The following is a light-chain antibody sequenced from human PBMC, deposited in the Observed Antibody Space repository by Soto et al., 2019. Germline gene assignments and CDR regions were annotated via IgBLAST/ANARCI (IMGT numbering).Light chain of an antibody. V-gene: IGKV3-20*01. Sequence: EIVLTQSPGTLSLSPGERATLSCRASQSVSSSYLAWYQQKPGQAPRLLIYGASSRATGIPDRFSGSGSGKDFTVTISRLEPEDFAVYYCQQYGSSPPSYTFGQGTKLEIK. CDR3: QQYGSSPPSYT. CDR1: QSVSSSY. J-gene: IGKJ2*01. CDR2: GAS.